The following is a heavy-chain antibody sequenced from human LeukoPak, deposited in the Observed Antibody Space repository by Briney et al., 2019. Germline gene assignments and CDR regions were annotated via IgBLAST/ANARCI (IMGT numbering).Heavy chain of an antibody. CDR3: TRFDTVGYYYGFDL. J-gene: IGHJ3*01. CDR2: IYYRGTT. V-gene: IGHV4-59*01. D-gene: IGHD3-22*01. Sequence: SETLSLTCSVSGGSISSYCWSWIRQPPGKGLECIGYIYYRGTTNYNPSLKSRATISLDTSNSQFSLKLSSVTAADTAVYYCTRFDTVGYYYGFDLWGQGTMVTVSS. CDR1: GGSISSYC.